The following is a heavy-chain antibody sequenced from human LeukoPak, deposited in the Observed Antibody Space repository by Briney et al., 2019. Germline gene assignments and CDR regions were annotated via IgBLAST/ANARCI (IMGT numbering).Heavy chain of an antibody. J-gene: IGHJ3*02. CDR3: AKVPNYDFWSGYYGGGDAFDI. V-gene: IGHV3-23*01. Sequence: PGGSLRLSCAASGFTFSSYAMSWVRQAPVKGLEWVSAISGSGGSTYYADSVKGRFTISRDNSKNTLYLQMNSLRAEDTAVYYCAKVPNYDFWSGYYGGGDAFDIWGQGTMVTVSS. D-gene: IGHD3-3*01. CDR2: ISGSGGST. CDR1: GFTFSSYA.